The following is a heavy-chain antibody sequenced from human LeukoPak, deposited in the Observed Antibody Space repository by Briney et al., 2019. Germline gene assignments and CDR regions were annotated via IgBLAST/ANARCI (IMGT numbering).Heavy chain of an antibody. V-gene: IGHV4-34*01. CDR3: ARGPRYFDL. CDR1: GGSFSGYY. J-gene: IGHJ2*01. Sequence: SETLSLTCAVYGGSFSGYYWSWIRQPPGKGLEWIGEINHSGSTNYNPSLKSRVTISVDTSKNQFSLKLSSVTAADTAVYYCARGPRYFDLWGRGTLATVSS. CDR2: INHSGST.